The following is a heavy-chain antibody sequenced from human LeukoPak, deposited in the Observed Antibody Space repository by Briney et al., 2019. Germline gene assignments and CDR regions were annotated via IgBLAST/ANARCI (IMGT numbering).Heavy chain of an antibody. CDR3: ARLFTIFGVVRWFDP. Sequence: GASVKVSCKASGYTFTSYGNSWVRQAPGQGLEWMGWISAYNGNTNYAQKLQGRVTMTTDTSTSTAYMELRSLRSDDTAVYYCARLFTIFGVVRWFDPWGQGTLVTVSS. CDR2: ISAYNGNT. V-gene: IGHV1-18*01. J-gene: IGHJ5*02. CDR1: GYTFTSYG. D-gene: IGHD3-3*01.